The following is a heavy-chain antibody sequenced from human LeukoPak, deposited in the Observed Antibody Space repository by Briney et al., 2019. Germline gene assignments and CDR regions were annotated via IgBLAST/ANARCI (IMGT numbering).Heavy chain of an antibody. CDR2: IYYSGST. CDR3: AREGGSRNFDY. Sequence: SETLSLTCTVSGGSISSYYWSWIRQPPGKGLEWIGYIYYSGSTNYNPSLKSRVTISVDTSKNQFPLKLSSVTAADTAVYYCAREGGSRNFDYWGQGTLVTVSS. V-gene: IGHV4-59*01. D-gene: IGHD1-26*01. J-gene: IGHJ4*02. CDR1: GGSISSYY.